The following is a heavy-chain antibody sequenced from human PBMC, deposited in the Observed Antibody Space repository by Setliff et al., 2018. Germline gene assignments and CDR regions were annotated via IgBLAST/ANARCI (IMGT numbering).Heavy chain of an antibody. CDR1: GFTFSTYR. J-gene: IGHJ4*02. Sequence: SLRLSCAASGFTFSTYRMHWVRQAPGKGLEWVAVIWDDGGNKYHADSVKGRFTISRDKSKNTLYLQMNSLRAEDTAVYYCARGIGTLDISRYFDYWGQGTLVTVSS. CDR2: IWDDGGNK. D-gene: IGHD5-12*01. V-gene: IGHV3-33*08. CDR3: ARGIGTLDISRYFDY.